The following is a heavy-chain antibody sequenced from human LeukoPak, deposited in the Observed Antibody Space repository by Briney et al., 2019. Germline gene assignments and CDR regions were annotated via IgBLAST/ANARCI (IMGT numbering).Heavy chain of an antibody. CDR2: TSYDGSNK. CDR1: GFTFSSYA. J-gene: IGHJ4*02. CDR3: ARGSALRFLEWSLDY. D-gene: IGHD3-3*01. V-gene: IGHV3-30-3*01. Sequence: PGGSLRLSCAASGFTFSSYAMHWVRQAPGKGLEWVAVTSYDGSNKYYADSVKGRFTISRDSSKNTLYLQMNSLRAEDTAVYYCARGSALRFLEWSLDYWGQGTLVTVSS.